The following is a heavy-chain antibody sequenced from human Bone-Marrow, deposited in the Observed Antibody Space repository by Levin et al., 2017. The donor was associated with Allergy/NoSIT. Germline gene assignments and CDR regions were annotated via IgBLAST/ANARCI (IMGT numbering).Heavy chain of an antibody. D-gene: IGHD4-17*01. Sequence: GASVKVSCKASGGTFSSYAISWVRQAPGQGLEWMGGIIPIFGTANYAQKFQGRVTITADESTSTAYMELSSLRSEDTAVYYCARGPASDYGDSQPGEDYWGQGTLVTVSS. CDR1: GGTFSSYA. J-gene: IGHJ4*02. CDR3: ARGPASDYGDSQPGEDY. CDR2: IIPIFGTA. V-gene: IGHV1-69*13.